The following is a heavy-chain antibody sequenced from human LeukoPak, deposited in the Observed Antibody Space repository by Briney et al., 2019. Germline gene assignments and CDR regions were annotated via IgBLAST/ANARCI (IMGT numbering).Heavy chain of an antibody. CDR1: GGSISSGGYY. CDR2: IYYSGST. Sequence: SETLSLTCTVSGGSISSGGYYWSWIRQHPGKGLEWIGYIYYSGSTYYNPSLKIRVTISVDTSKNQFSLKLSSVTAADTAVYYCARGPLGSGTMDVWGKGTTVTVSS. V-gene: IGHV4-31*03. CDR3: ARGPLGSGTMDV. J-gene: IGHJ6*03. D-gene: IGHD3-10*01.